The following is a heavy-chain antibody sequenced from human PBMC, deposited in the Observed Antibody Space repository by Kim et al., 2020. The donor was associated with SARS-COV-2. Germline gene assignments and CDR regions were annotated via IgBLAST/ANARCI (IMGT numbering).Heavy chain of an antibody. Sequence: SETLSLTCAVYGGSFSGYYWSWIRQPPGKGLEWIGEINHSGSTNYNQSLKSRVTISVDTSKNQFSLKLSSVTAADTAVYYCARGEYYDFWSGPQYYYGMDVWGQGTTVTVSS. CDR1: GGSFSGYY. V-gene: IGHV4-34*01. CDR2: INHSGST. J-gene: IGHJ6*02. CDR3: ARGEYYDFWSGPQYYYGMDV. D-gene: IGHD3-3*01.